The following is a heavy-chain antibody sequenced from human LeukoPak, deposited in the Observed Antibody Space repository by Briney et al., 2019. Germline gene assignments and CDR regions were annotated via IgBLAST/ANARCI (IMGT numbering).Heavy chain of an antibody. CDR3: ARCPKVVNPPPYYYYMDV. V-gene: IGHV4-59*01. CDR1: GGSISSYY. D-gene: IGHD4-23*01. Sequence: SETLSLTCTVSGGSISSYYWSWIRQPPGKGLEWIGYIYYSGSTNYNPSLKSRVTISVDTSKNQFSLKLSSVTAADTAVYYCARCPKVVNPPPYYYYMDVWGKGTTVTASS. J-gene: IGHJ6*03. CDR2: IYYSGST.